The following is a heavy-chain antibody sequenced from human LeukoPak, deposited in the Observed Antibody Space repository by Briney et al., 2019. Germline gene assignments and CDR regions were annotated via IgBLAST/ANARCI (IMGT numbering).Heavy chain of an antibody. Sequence: GGSLRLSCAASGFTFNSYAMSWVRQAPEKGLEWVATISGSGGGTYYADSVKGRFTISRDDSKNTLYLQMNSLRAEDTAVYYCAKDLGRYRNNYFDYWGQGTLFTVSS. CDR3: AKDLGRYRNNYFDY. J-gene: IGHJ4*02. D-gene: IGHD1-26*01. CDR2: ISGSGGGT. V-gene: IGHV3-23*01. CDR1: GFTFNSYA.